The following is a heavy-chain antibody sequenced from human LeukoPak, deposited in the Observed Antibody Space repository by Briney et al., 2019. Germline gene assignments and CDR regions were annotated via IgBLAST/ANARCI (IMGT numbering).Heavy chain of an antibody. CDR2: INPNSGGT. CDR3: ARLLWFGESEDY. J-gene: IGHJ4*02. CDR1: GYTFTGYY. D-gene: IGHD3-10*01. V-gene: IGHV1-2*02. Sequence: ASVKVSCKASGYTFTGYYMHWVRQAPGQGLEWMGWINPNSGGTNYAQKFQGRVTITRDTSISTAYMELSRLRSDDTAVYYCARLLWFGESEDYWGQGTLVTVSS.